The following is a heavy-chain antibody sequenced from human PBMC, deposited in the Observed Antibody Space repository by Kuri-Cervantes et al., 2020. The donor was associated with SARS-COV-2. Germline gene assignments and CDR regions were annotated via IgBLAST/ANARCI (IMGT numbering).Heavy chain of an antibody. CDR2: IYYSGST. CDR1: GGSISSHY. J-gene: IGHJ5*02. D-gene: IGHD3-10*01. CDR3: ARDYGASGYNWFDP. V-gene: IGHV4-59*11. Sequence: SETLSLTCTVSGGSISSHYWSWIRHPPGKGLEWIGYIYYSGSTNYNPSLKSRVTISVDTSKNQFSLKLSSVTAADTAVYYCARDYGASGYNWFDPWGQGTLVTVSS.